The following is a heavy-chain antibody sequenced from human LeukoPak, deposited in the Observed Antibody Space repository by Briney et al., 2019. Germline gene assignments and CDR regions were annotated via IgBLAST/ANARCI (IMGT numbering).Heavy chain of an antibody. CDR3: ARDLLDFWTAPTYLDY. D-gene: IGHD3/OR15-3a*01. CDR1: GYTFTSYG. CDR2: ISASDGNT. V-gene: IGHV1-18*01. Sequence: GAAVKVSCKASGYTFTSYGMSWVRQAPGQGREWVGWISASDGNTDYEEKFQGRVTMTKDTITNTVYMELTNLRSDDTAVYYCARDLLDFWTAPTYLDYWGQGTLVTVSS. J-gene: IGHJ4*02.